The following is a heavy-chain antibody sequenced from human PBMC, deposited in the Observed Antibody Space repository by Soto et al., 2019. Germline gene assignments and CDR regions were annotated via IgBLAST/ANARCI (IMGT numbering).Heavy chain of an antibody. CDR3: ARARRRDGYRFDY. V-gene: IGHV1-8*01. Sequence: EASVKVSCKASGYTFTSYDINWVRQATGQGLEWMGWMNPNSGNTGYAQKFQGRVTMTRNTSISTAYMELSSLRSEDTAVYYCARARRRDGYRFDYWGQGTLVTVSS. D-gene: IGHD5-12*01. CDR1: GYTFTSYD. CDR2: MNPNSGNT. J-gene: IGHJ4*02.